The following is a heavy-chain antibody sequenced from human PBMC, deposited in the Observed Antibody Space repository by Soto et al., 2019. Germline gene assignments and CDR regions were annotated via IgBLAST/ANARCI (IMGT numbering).Heavy chain of an antibody. CDR1: GGSISSGGYY. Sequence: PSETLSLTCTVSGGSISSGGYYWSWIRQHPGRGLEWIGYIYYSGSTYYNPSLKSRVTISVDTSKNQFSPKLSSVTAADTAVYYCARVLIAAAGIYYYYGMDVWGQGTTVTVSS. V-gene: IGHV4-31*03. CDR2: IYYSGST. J-gene: IGHJ6*02. D-gene: IGHD6-13*01. CDR3: ARVLIAAAGIYYYYGMDV.